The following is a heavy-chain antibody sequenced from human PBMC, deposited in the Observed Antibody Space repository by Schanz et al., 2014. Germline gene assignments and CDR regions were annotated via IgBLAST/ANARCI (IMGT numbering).Heavy chain of an antibody. CDR3: AIHAPLGYCGDDCLVY. D-gene: IGHD2-15*01. CDR1: GFTVTGNY. Sequence: EVQLVESGGGLIQPGGSLRLSCAASGFTVTGNYMSWVRQAPGRGLEWVSVIYSGRSTYYTDSVKGRFIISRDNSKNTLYLQMNSLRAEDTDVYYCAIHAPLGYCGDDCLVYWGQGTLVTVSS. J-gene: IGHJ4*02. CDR2: IYSGRST. V-gene: IGHV3-53*01.